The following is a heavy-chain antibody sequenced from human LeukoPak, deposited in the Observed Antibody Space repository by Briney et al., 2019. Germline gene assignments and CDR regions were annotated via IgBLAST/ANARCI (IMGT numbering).Heavy chain of an antibody. J-gene: IGHJ5*02. CDR2: IYTSGST. Sequence: SETLSLTCTVSGGSISSYYWSWIRQPAGKGLEWIGRIYTSGSTNYNPSLKSRVTMSVDTSKNQFSLELSSVTAADTAVYYCASVGGSKSDWKENGWFDPWGQGTLVTVSS. D-gene: IGHD1-1*01. CDR3: ASVGGSKSDWKENGWFDP. V-gene: IGHV4-4*07. CDR1: GGSISSYY.